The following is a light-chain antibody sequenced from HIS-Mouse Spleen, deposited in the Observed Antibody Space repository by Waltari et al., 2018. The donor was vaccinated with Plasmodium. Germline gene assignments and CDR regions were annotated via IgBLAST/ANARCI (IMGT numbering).Light chain of an antibody. CDR3: QQYNNWPFT. V-gene: IGKV3-15*01. Sequence: EIVMTQSPATLSVSPGERATLPCRARPSVSSNLDWYQQKPGQAPRLLIYGASTRATGIPARFSGSGSGTEFTLTISSLQSEDFAVYYCQQYNNWPFTFGPGTKVDIK. CDR2: GAS. J-gene: IGKJ3*01. CDR1: PSVSSN.